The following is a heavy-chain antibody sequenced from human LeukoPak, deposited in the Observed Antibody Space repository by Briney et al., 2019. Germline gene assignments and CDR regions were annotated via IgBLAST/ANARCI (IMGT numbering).Heavy chain of an antibody. J-gene: IGHJ2*01. D-gene: IGHD4-17*01. CDR2: IYYSGST. CDR3: ARMTTVTIRYFDL. Sequence: PSETLSLTCTVPGGSISSSSYYWGWIRQPPGKGLEWIGRIYYSGSTYYNPSLKSRVTISVDTPKNQFSLKLSSVTAADTAVYYCARMTTVTIRYFDLWGRGTLVTVSS. V-gene: IGHV4-39*01. CDR1: GGSISSSSYY.